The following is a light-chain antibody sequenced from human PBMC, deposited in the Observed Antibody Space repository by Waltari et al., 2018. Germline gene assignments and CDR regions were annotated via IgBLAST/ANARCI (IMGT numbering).Light chain of an antibody. V-gene: IGLV2-14*01. CDR1: SSDVGAYNL. J-gene: IGLJ3*02. CDR3: SSYTLTDTRV. Sequence: QSALTQPASVSASPGQSITISCSGTSSDVGAYNLVSWYRQYPGKAPQLIIYDVRTRPSGISDRFSGYKSDNTASLTISGLRAEDEADYYCSSYTLTDTRVFGGGT. CDR2: DVR.